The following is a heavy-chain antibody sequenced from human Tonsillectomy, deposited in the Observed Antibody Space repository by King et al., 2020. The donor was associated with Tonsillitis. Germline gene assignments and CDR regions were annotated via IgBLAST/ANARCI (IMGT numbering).Heavy chain of an antibody. CDR3: AKDRCLGYGDYAIQ. D-gene: IGHD4-17*01. Sequence: VQLVESGGGVVQPGGSLRLSCASSGFPFSDYGIHWFRQAPGQGLEWVTFIGFDGTNQYYAASVKGRFTISRDNSKNTLYLQMNSLRPEDTAVYYCAKDRCLGYGDYAIQWGQGTLVTVSS. CDR2: IGFDGTNQ. CDR1: GFPFSDYG. V-gene: IGHV3-30*02. J-gene: IGHJ4*02.